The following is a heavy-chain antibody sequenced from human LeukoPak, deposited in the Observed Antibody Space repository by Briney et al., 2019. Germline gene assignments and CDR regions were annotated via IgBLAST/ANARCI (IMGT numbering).Heavy chain of an antibody. CDR3: ARDLGSEGRAP. CDR1: GYTFTVYY. Sequence: ASVTVSCKASGYTFTVYYMHWVRQAPGQGLEWMGWINPNSGGTNYAQKFQGRVTMTRDTSISTAYMELSRLRSDDTAVYYCARDLGSEGRAPWGQGTLVTVSS. J-gene: IGHJ5*02. CDR2: INPNSGGT. V-gene: IGHV1-2*02.